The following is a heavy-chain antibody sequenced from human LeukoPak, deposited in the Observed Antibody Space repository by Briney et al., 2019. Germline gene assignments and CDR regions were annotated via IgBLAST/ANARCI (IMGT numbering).Heavy chain of an antibody. V-gene: IGHV3-66*01. Sequence: GGSLRLSCAVSGFTVSSNYMSWVRQARQAPGKGLEWVSVIYSDGSTYYADSVKGRFTISRDLSKNTLYLQMNSLRVEDTAVYYCARGYSGYDPFDYWGQGTLVTVSS. J-gene: IGHJ4*02. D-gene: IGHD5-12*01. CDR1: GFTVSSNY. CDR2: IYSDGST. CDR3: ARGYSGYDPFDY.